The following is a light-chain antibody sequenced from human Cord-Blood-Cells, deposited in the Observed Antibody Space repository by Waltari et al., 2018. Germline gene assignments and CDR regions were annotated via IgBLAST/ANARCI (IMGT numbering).Light chain of an antibody. CDR3: SSYTSSSLG. CDR2: DVS. Sequence: QSSLTQPASVSGSPGQAFTISCTGTSGAAGGYNYVSWYQQHPGKAPKLMSYDVSNAPSRVSKRFSGSKSGNSASLTISGLRAKDVADYYCSSYTSSSLGIGGEPNLTVL. V-gene: IGLV2-14*01. CDR1: SGAAGGYNY. J-gene: IGLJ2*01.